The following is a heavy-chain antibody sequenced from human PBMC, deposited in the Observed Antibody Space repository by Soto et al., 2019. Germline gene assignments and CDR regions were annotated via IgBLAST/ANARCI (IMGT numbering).Heavy chain of an antibody. J-gene: IGHJ5*01. D-gene: IGHD6-19*01. CDR3: ARHGPTAVAERWFDS. V-gene: IGHV4-39*01. CDR1: GDFISIGSHF. CDR2: VYASGRT. Sequence: SETLSLSCSVSGDFISIGSHFWGWIRQPPGKGLEWIGSVYASGRTYQNTSLKSRVTISVDTSKNQFSLRLTSVTAADTAVYFCARHGPTAVAERWFDSRGQGTLVTVS.